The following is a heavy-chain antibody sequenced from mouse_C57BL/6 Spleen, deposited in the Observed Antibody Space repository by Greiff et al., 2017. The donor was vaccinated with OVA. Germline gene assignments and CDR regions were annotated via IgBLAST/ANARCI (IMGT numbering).Heavy chain of an antibody. J-gene: IGHJ2*01. D-gene: IGHD3-2*02. Sequence: QVQLQQPGAELVKPGASVNMSCKASGYTFTSYWITWVKQRPGQGLEWIGDIYPGSGSTNYNEKFKSKATLTVDTSSSTAYMQLSSLTSEDSAVYYCARERAAQATDFDYWGQGTTLTVSS. CDR1: GYTFTSYW. CDR2: IYPGSGST. CDR3: ARERAAQATDFDY. V-gene: IGHV1-55*01.